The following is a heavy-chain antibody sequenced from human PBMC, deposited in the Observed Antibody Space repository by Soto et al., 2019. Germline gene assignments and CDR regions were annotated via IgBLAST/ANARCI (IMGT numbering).Heavy chain of an antibody. J-gene: IGHJ4*02. Sequence: SETLSLTCTVSGGSISSGGYYWSWIRQHPGKGLEWIGYIYYSGSTHYNPSLKSRVTISVDTSKNQFSLKLSSVTAADTAVYYCAREWRDYYFDYWGQGTLVTVSS. CDR1: GGSISSGGYY. V-gene: IGHV4-31*03. CDR3: AREWRDYYFDY. CDR2: IYYSGST.